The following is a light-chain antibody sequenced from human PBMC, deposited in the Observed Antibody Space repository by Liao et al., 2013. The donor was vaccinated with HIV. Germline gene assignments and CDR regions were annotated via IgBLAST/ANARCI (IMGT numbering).Light chain of an antibody. J-gene: IGLJ1*01. Sequence: SYDLTQPPSVSVSPGQTASITCSGDKLGYKYACWYQQKPGQSPVLVIYQDNKRPSGIPERFSGSNSGNTATLTISGTQAMDEADYYCQAWDSTIAYVFGPGTKVTVL. CDR1: KLGYKY. V-gene: IGLV3-1*01. CDR2: QDN. CDR3: QAWDSTIAYV.